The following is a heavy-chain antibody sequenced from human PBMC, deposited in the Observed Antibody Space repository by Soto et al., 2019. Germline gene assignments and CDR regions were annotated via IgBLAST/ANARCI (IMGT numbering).Heavy chain of an antibody. D-gene: IGHD1-26*01. J-gene: IGHJ1*01. CDR2: LYYTGST. CDR1: GASISTSSYY. V-gene: IGHV4-39*01. Sequence: SETLSLTCNVSGASISTSSYYWSWIRQPPGRGLEWIGTLYYTGSTYYNPSLNSRVTISINTSKNQFSLRLSSMTAADTAVFYFASPPLLTLQTIEAEFFQHWGQGTLVTVSS. CDR3: ASPPLLTLQTIEAEFFQH.